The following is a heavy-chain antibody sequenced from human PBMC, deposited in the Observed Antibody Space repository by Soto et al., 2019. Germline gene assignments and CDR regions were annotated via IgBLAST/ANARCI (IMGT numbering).Heavy chain of an antibody. CDR2: IFWDDDK. V-gene: IGHV2-5*02. D-gene: IGHD2-15*01. CDR3: AHTRYCSGATCYRYYFDY. Sequence: QITLKESGPTLVRPTQTLTLTCSFSGFSFSTSGVAVGWIRQPPGKALEWLALIFWDDDKRYSPSVKSTLTITKDTSKNPVVLTMTNMDPVDTATYYCAHTRYCSGATCYRYYFDYWGQGTLVTVSS. J-gene: IGHJ4*02. CDR1: GFSFSTSGVA.